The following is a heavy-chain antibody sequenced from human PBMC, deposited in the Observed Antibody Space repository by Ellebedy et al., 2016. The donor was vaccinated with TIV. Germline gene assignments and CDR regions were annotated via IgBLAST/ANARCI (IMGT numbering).Heavy chain of an antibody. Sequence: GGSLRLSXKGSGYSFTSYWIGWVRQMPGKGLEWMGIIYPGDSDTRYSPSFQGQVTISADKSISTAYLQWNSLEASDTAMYYCARRGGGFFDFWGQGTLVTVSS. CDR1: GYSFTSYW. CDR3: ARRGGGFFDF. V-gene: IGHV5-51*01. D-gene: IGHD3-10*01. CDR2: IYPGDSDT. J-gene: IGHJ4*02.